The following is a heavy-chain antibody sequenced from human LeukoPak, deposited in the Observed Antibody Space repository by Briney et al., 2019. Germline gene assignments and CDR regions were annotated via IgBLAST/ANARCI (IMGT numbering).Heavy chain of an antibody. CDR2: IKQDGSAK. V-gene: IGHV3-7*01. J-gene: IGHJ3*02. D-gene: IGHD2-8*01. Sequence: GGSLRLSCAASGFTFSSYWMTWVRQAPGKGLAWVANIKQDGSAKDYMDSVKGRFTISRDNAKNSLYLQMNSLGAEDTAVYYCARVNPLMAPGAFDIWGQGTMVAVSS. CDR3: ARVNPLMAPGAFDI. CDR1: GFTFSSYW.